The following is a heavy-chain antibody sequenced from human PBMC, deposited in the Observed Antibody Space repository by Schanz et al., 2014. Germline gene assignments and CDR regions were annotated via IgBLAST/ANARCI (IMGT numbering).Heavy chain of an antibody. CDR1: GFTFSSYG. CDR3: ARGSGTFDS. CDR2: ISSSSSYI. V-gene: IGHV3-21*04. D-gene: IGHD3-3*01. J-gene: IGHJ4*02. Sequence: VQLVESGGCLVKPWGSLRLSCAASGFTFSSYGMNWVRQAPGKGLEWVSYISSSSSYIYYADSMKGRFTISRDNAKNSLYLQMNNLRAEDTAVYYCARGSGTFDSWGQGTLVTVSS.